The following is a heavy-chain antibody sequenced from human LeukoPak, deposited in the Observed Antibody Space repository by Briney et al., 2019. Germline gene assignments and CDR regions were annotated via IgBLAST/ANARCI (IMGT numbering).Heavy chain of an antibody. CDR2: ISSSSSYI. J-gene: IGHJ4*02. Sequence: GGSLRLSCAASGFTFSSYSMNWVRQAPGKGLEWVSSISSSSSYIYYADSVKGRFTISRDNAKNSLYLQMNSLRAEDTAVYYCAREGRIAAAGRKSFDYWGQGTPVTVSS. V-gene: IGHV3-21*01. D-gene: IGHD6-13*01. CDR3: AREGRIAAAGRKSFDY. CDR1: GFTFSSYS.